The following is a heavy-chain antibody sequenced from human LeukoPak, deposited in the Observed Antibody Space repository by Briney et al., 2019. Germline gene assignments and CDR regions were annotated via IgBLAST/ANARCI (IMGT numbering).Heavy chain of an antibody. CDR2: INPSGGST. D-gene: IGHD2-15*01. V-gene: IGHV1-46*01. CDR3: ARVGSEAAFDI. J-gene: IGHJ3*02. Sequence: GASVKVSCKASGYTFTSYYMHWVRQAPGQGLEWMGIINPSGGSTSYAQKFQGRVTMTRDTSTSTVYMELSSLTSEDTAVYYCARVGSEAAFDIWGQGTMVTVSS. CDR1: GYTFTSYY.